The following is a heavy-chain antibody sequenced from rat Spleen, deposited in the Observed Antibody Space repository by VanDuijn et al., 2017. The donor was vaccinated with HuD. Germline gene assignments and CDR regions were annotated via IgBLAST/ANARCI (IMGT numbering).Heavy chain of an antibody. Sequence: EVQLVASGGGLLQPGRSMKLSCAASGFTFSNYDMSWVRQAPKKGLEWVASMSHDGGVTYYRDSVKDRFTVSRDNAKSTLYLQMDSLRSEDTATYYCARLWVADYWGQGVMVTVSS. V-gene: IGHV5-25*01. D-gene: IGHD1-7*01. CDR1: GFTFSNYD. CDR3: ARLWVADY. CDR2: MSHDGGVT. J-gene: IGHJ2*01.